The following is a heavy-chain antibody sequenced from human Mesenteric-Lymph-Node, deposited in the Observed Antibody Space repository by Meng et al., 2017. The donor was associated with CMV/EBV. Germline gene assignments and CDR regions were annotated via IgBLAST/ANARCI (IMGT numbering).Heavy chain of an antibody. CDR3: ARVSYDDVWGAYRSHFDD. CDR1: GYTFTSYA. J-gene: IGHJ4*02. D-gene: IGHD3-16*02. Sequence: SVKVSCKASGYTFTSYAMHWVRQAPGQGLEWVGGIVPIYGKANYAEKFQGRVTITTDKSTSTTYMELSSLRSEDSTVYYCARVSYDDVWGAYRSHFDDWGQGTLVTVSS. V-gene: IGHV1-69*05. CDR2: IVPIYGKA.